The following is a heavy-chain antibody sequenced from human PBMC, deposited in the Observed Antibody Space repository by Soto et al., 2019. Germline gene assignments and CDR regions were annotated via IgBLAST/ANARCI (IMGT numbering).Heavy chain of an antibody. Sequence: QITLKESGPTLVKPTQTLTLTCTFSGFSISTSGLGVGWIRQPPGKALEWLVLIYWADDQHSSPSLKSRLTITKDTSKNQVVLTMTNMDPVDTATYYCAHLTDSSGFYNRGYFQLWGQGTLVIVSS. V-gene: IGHV2-5*02. D-gene: IGHD3-22*01. CDR1: GFSISTSGLG. CDR2: IYWADDQ. J-gene: IGHJ1*01. CDR3: AHLTDSSGFYNRGYFQL.